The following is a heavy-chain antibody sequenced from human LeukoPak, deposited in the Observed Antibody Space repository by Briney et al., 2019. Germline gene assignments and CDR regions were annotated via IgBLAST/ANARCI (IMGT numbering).Heavy chain of an antibody. Sequence: PSETLSLTCAVSGYSISSGYYWGWIRQPPGKGLEWIGSIYHSGSTYYNPSLKSRVTISVDTSKNQFYLKLSSVTATDAAIYNCERARSSSLDYWGQGTLVTVSS. CDR2: IYHSGST. CDR3: ERARSSSLDY. J-gene: IGHJ4*02. D-gene: IGHD6-6*01. CDR1: GYSISSGYY. V-gene: IGHV4-38-2*01.